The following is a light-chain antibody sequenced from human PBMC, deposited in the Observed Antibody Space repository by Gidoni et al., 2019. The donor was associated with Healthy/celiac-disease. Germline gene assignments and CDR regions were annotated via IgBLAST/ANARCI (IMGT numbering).Light chain of an antibody. Sequence: QSVLTQPPSVSGDPGQRVTISCTGASSNIGAGYDVHWYQQLPGSAPKLLIFGNNTRPSGVPDRFSSSKSGASASLAITGLQAEDEADYYCQSFDSGLSGPVVFGGGTKLTVL. J-gene: IGLJ2*01. V-gene: IGLV1-40*01. CDR2: GNN. CDR1: SSNIGAGYD. CDR3: QSFDSGLSGPVV.